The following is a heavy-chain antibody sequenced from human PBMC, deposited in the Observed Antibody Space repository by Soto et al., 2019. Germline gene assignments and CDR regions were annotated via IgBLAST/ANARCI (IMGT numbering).Heavy chain of an antibody. V-gene: IGHV3-13*04. CDR1: GFAFSSYD. Sequence: LRLSCAASGFAFSSYDMHWVRQATGKGLEWVSAIGTAGDTYYPGSVKGRFTISRENAKNTLYLQKNSLRAEDTAVYYCARAVYYYDSSGYYLPDYWGQGTLVTVSS. CDR2: IGTAGDT. D-gene: IGHD3-22*01. J-gene: IGHJ4*02. CDR3: ARAVYYYDSSGYYLPDY.